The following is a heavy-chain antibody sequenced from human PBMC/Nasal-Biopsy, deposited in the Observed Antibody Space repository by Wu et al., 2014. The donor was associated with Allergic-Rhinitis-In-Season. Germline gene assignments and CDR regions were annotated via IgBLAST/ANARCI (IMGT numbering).Heavy chain of an antibody. Sequence: LRLSCAPSGFTFSSYAMSWIRQAPGKGPEWLSYISTDSSTIYDADSVKGRFAISRDNAKNSLFLQMNSLRAEDTAIYYCARVVPGASPDYWAREPWSPSPQ. CDR3: ARVVPGASPDY. CDR1: GFTFSSYA. J-gene: IGHJ4*02. D-gene: IGHD6-19*01. CDR2: ISTDSSTI. V-gene: IGHV3-48*01.